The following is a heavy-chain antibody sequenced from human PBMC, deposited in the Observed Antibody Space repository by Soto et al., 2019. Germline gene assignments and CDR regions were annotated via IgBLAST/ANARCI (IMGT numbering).Heavy chain of an antibody. D-gene: IGHD2-15*01. J-gene: IGHJ4*02. V-gene: IGHV1-69*02. CDR3: ARGGYCSGGSCYSLDY. CDR1: GGTFSSYT. CDR2: IIPILGIA. Sequence: QVQLVQSGAEVKKPGSSVKVSCKASGGTFSSYTISWVRQAPGQGLEWMGRIIPILGIANYAQKFHGRVTITADKSTSTAYMELSSLRSEDTAVYYCARGGYCSGGSCYSLDYWGQGTLVTVSS.